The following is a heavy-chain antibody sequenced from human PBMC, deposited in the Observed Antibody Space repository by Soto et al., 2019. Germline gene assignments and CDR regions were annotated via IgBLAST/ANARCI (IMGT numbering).Heavy chain of an antibody. CDR1: GFTFGADD. V-gene: IGHV3-49*03. CDR3: TRHFSGSGG. CDR2: ITSKGETT. J-gene: IGHJ4*02. Sequence: EVQLVESGGGLVQPGRSLRLSCTASGFTFGADDMSWFRQAPGKGLEWVGFITSKGETTEYAASVKGRFTLSRDDSKSIAYLQMNSLKTEDTAVYFCTRHFSGSGGWGQGTLVTVSS. D-gene: IGHD2-15*01.